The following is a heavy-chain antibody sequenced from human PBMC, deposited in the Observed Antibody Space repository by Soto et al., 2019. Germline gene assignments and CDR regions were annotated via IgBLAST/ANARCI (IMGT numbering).Heavy chain of an antibody. D-gene: IGHD6-13*01. V-gene: IGHV4-59*01. CDR3: ARDRASSWYSEILPATKNYYGMDV. J-gene: IGHJ6*02. CDR1: GGSISSYY. Sequence: SETLSLTCTVSGGSISSYYWSWIRQPPGKGLEWVGYIYYSGSTNYNPSLKSRVTISVDTSKNQFSLKLSSVTAADTAVYYCARDRASSWYSEILPATKNYYGMDVWGQGTTVTVSS. CDR2: IYYSGST.